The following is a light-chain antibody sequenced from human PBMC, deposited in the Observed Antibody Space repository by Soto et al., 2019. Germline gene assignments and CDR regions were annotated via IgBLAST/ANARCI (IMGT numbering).Light chain of an antibody. V-gene: IGKV4-1*01. J-gene: IGKJ1*01. CDR1: QSVLYSSNEMNY. Sequence: DIVMTQSPDSLAVSLGERATVNCKSSQSVLYSSNEMNYLYWYQKKPGPPPKVLIYWASARASGVPDRFSGRGSGTDITLTISSLQAEDVALYYCHQYYSAPWTFGQGTRVEVK. CDR2: WAS. CDR3: HQYYSAPWT.